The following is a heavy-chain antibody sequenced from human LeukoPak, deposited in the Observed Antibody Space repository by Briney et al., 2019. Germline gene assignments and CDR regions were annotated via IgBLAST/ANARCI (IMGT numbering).Heavy chain of an antibody. CDR1: GFTFNDYW. CDR2: ISGSGSTK. Sequence: KTGGSLRLSCAASGFTFNDYWMSWVRQAPGKGLEWVSYISGSGSTKYHADSVKGRFTVSRDNAKNSLYLQMNNLRADDTAVYYCAREQNANDWYLGYWGQGTLVSVSS. CDR3: AREQNANDWYLGY. D-gene: IGHD3-9*01. J-gene: IGHJ4*02. V-gene: IGHV3-11*01.